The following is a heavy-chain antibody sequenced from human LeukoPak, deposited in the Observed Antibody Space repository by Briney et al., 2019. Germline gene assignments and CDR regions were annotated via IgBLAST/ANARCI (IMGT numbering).Heavy chain of an antibody. V-gene: IGHV3-21*01. CDR2: ISSSSSYI. CDR1: RFTFSSYS. D-gene: IGHD6-19*01. J-gene: IGHJ4*02. Sequence: PGGSLRLSCAASRFTFSSYSMNWVRQAPGKGLEWVSSISSSSSYIYYADSVKGRFTISRDNAKNSLYLQMNSLRAEDTAMYYCARASAVALGYWGQGTLVTVSS. CDR3: ARASAVALGY.